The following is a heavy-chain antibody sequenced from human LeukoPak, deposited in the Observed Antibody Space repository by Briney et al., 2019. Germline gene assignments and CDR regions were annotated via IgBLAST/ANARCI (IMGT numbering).Heavy chain of an antibody. CDR2: IDPSGGGT. V-gene: IGHV1-46*01. D-gene: IGHD3-10*01. CDR3: ASLGSGSSRIIDFDY. CDR1: GYTFTTYY. J-gene: IGHJ4*02. Sequence: ASVKVSCKASGYTFTTYYMHWVRQAPGQGLEWMGIIDPSGGGTNYAQKFQGRVTMTRDTSTSTVYMELSSLRSEDTAVYYCASLGSGSSRIIDFDYWGQGTLVTASS.